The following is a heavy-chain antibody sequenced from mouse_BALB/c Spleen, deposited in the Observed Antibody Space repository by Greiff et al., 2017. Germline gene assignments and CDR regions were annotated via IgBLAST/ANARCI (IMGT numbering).Heavy chain of an antibody. CDR3: ARGGNYDSGAMDY. V-gene: IGHV1-7*01. CDR2: INPSTGYT. CDR1: GYTFTSYW. J-gene: IGHJ4*01. D-gene: IGHD2-4*01. Sequence: QVQLQQSGAELAKPGASVKMSCKASGYTFTSYWMHWVKQRPGQGLEWIGYINPSTGYTEYNQKFKDKATLTADKSSSTAYMQLSSLTSEDSAVYYCARGGNYDSGAMDYWGQGTSVTVSS.